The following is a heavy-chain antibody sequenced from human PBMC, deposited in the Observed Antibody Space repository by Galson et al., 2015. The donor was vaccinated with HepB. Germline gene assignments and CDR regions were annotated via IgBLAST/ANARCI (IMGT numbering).Heavy chain of an antibody. V-gene: IGHV3-23*01. CDR3: AKDLHNNGWWVYYYGMDV. J-gene: IGHJ6*02. CDR1: GGSFSGYY. CDR2: IIGSGGST. Sequence: ETLSLPCAVYGGSFSGYYWSWIRQAPGKGLEWVSAIIGSGGSTYYADSVKGRFTISRDNSKNTLYLQMNSLRAEDTAVYYCAKDLHNNGWWVYYYGMDVWGQGTTVTVSS. D-gene: IGHD2-8*02.